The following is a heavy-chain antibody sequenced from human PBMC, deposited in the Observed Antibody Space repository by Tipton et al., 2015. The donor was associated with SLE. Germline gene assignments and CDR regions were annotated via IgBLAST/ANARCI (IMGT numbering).Heavy chain of an antibody. CDR1: GGPITNYY. CDR2: IYYSGST. Sequence: TLSLTCSVSGGPITNYYWNWIRQSPGKGLEWIGYIYYSGSTYYNPSLKSRLTMSVDTSKNQFSLKLSSVTAADTAVYYCAREGPGDSSGWYFDLWGRGTLVTVSS. D-gene: IGHD6-19*01. CDR3: AREGPGDSSGWYFDL. J-gene: IGHJ2*01. V-gene: IGHV4-59*12.